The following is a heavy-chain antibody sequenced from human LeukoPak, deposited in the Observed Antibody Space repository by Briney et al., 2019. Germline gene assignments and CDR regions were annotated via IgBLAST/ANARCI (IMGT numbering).Heavy chain of an antibody. D-gene: IGHD1-26*01. CDR3: ARSKDLELRHYYYMDV. Sequence: SETLSLTCTVSGGSISSSSYYRGWIRQPPGKGLEWIGSIYYSGSTYYNPSLKSRVTISVDTSKNQFSLKLSSVTAADTAVYYCARSKDLELRHYYYMDVWGKGTTVTVSS. V-gene: IGHV4-39*01. CDR2: IYYSGST. CDR1: GGSISSSSYY. J-gene: IGHJ6*03.